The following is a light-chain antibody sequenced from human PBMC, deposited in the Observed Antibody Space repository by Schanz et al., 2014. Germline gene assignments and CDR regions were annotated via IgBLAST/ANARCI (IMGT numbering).Light chain of an antibody. CDR2: GAS. CDR3: QQYGSSLFT. V-gene: IGKV3-20*01. J-gene: IGKJ3*01. Sequence: EIALTQSPGTLPLSPGERATLSCRASQSVSSSYLAWYQQKPGQAPRLLIYGASSRATGIPDRFSGSGSGTEFPLTISRLEPEDFAVYYCQQYGSSLFTFGPGTKVDIK. CDR1: QSVSSSY.